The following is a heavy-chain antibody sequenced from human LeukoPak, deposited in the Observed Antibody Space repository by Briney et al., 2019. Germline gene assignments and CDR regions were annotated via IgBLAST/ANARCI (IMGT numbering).Heavy chain of an antibody. CDR3: TLSYGRGFNYYYGMDV. CDR1: GFTFSSYD. CDR2: IDSVSNT. Sequence: GGSLRLSCEASGFTFSSYDMHWVRQVTGRGLEWVSAIDSVSNTYYPGSVKGRFTISRENAKNSVYLQMNSLRAGDTAVYYCTLSYGRGFNYYYGMDVWGQGTKVTVSS. J-gene: IGHJ6*02. D-gene: IGHD5-18*01. V-gene: IGHV3-13*01.